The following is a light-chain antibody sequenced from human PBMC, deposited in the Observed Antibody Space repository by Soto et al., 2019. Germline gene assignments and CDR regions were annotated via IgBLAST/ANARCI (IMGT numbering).Light chain of an antibody. CDR1: QSISTW. CDR2: KAS. J-gene: IGKJ1*01. Sequence: DIQMTQSPSTLSASVGDRVTITCRASQSISTWLAWYQHKPGKAPNLLIYKASSLESGVPSRFSGSGSGTEFTLTISSLQPDDFATYYCQQYNTYRWTFGQGTKVEIK. CDR3: QQYNTYRWT. V-gene: IGKV1-5*03.